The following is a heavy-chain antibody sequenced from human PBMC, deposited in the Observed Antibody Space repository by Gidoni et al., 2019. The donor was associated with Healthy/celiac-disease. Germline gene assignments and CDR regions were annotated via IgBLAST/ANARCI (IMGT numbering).Heavy chain of an antibody. Sequence: EVPLLDSCGSLLQPGGSLLLSSSASGFTFRIYAMSLVRPAPGKGLEWVSAISGSGGSTYYEDSVKGRFTISRDNSKNTLYLQMNSLRAEDTAVYYCAKVHRDGYSGKGAFDIWGKGTMVTVSS. D-gene: IGHD2-15*01. CDR2: ISGSGGST. CDR3: AKVHRDGYSGKGAFDI. V-gene: IGHV3-23*01. CDR1: GFTFRIYA. J-gene: IGHJ3*02.